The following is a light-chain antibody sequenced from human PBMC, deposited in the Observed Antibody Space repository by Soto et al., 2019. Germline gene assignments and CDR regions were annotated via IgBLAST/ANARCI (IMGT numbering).Light chain of an antibody. CDR3: QQYKNWPAIT. CDR1: RSVSSN. Sequence: EIVMMQSPATLSVSPGERATLSCRASRSVSSNLAWYQQKPGQAPRLLIYGPSTRATGIPARFSGSGSGTEFTLTISSLQSEDFAIYYCQQYKNWPAITFDQGTRLEIK. CDR2: GPS. V-gene: IGKV3D-15*01. J-gene: IGKJ5*01.